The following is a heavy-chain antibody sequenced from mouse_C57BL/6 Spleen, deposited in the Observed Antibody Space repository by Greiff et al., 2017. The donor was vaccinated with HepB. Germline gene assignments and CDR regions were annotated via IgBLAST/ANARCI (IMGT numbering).Heavy chain of an antibody. J-gene: IGHJ2*01. CDR1: GYSFTSYY. D-gene: IGHD6-5*01. CDR3: ARRPLSYFDY. CDR2: IYPGSGNT. Sequence: VQLQQSGPELVKPGASVKISCKASGYSFTSYYIHWVKQRPGQGLEWIGWIYPGSGNTKYNEKFKGKATLTADTSSSTAYMQLSSLTSEDSAVYYCARRPLSYFDYWGQGTTLTVSS. V-gene: IGHV1-66*01.